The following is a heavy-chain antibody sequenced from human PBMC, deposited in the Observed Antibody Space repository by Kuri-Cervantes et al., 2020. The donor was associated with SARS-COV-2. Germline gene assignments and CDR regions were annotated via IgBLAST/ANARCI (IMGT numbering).Heavy chain of an antibody. CDR3: ARDPYRGESTFDY. V-gene: IGHV4-39*07. CDR1: GGSTSSSSYY. CDR2: IYFSGQT. D-gene: IGHD3-10*01. Sequence: SETLSLTCTVSGGSTSSSSYYWGWIRQPPGKGLEWIGKIYFSGQTHYSPSLKSRVTISLDTSKSQFSLSLNSLTAADTAVYFCARDPYRGESTFDYWGQGTLVTVSS. J-gene: IGHJ4*02.